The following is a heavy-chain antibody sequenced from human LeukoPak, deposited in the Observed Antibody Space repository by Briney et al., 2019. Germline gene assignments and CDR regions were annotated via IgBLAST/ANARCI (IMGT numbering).Heavy chain of an antibody. CDR1: GGSITTTNW. V-gene: IGHV4-4*02. Sequence: PSGTLSLTCGVSGGSITTTNWWTWVRQPPGKGLEWIGEVHLDGRTNYNPSLESRLTKSVDLSENHISLRLTSVTAADTAVYYCAREGGFYRPLDYSGQGTLVTVSS. CDR3: AREGGFYRPLDY. CDR2: VHLDGRT. D-gene: IGHD3-3*01. J-gene: IGHJ4*02.